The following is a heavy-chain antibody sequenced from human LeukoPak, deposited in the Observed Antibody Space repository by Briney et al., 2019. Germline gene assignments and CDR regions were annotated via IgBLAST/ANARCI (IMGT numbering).Heavy chain of an antibody. CDR1: GFTFSNYA. D-gene: IGHD3-22*01. CDR2: ISGSGGST. CDR3: VVRIIVIY. V-gene: IGHV3-23*01. Sequence: GGSLRLSCAASGFTFSNYAMNWVRQAPGKGLEWVSGISGSGGSTYYADSVKGRFTVSRDNSKNTLYLQMNSLRAEDTAVYYCVVRIIVIYWGQGTLVTVSS. J-gene: IGHJ4*02.